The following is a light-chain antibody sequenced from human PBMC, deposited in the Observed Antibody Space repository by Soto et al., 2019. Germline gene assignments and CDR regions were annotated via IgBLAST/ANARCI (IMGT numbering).Light chain of an antibody. Sequence: DIQMTQSPSSLSASAGDRVTITCRASQSISNYLNWYQQKPGKAPKLLIYAASRLQSGVPSRFTGSGSGTDFTLTITNLQPEDFATYSCQQSYTTPWTFGQGTKVDVK. CDR3: QQSYTTPWT. CDR1: QSISNY. J-gene: IGKJ1*01. V-gene: IGKV1-39*01. CDR2: AAS.